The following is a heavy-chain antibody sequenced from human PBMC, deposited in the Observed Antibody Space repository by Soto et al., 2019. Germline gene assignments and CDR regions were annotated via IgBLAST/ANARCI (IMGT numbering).Heavy chain of an antibody. Sequence: QVQLVQSGAEVKKPGSSVKVSCKASGGTFSSYTISWVRQAPGQGLEWMGRIIPILGIANYAQKFQGRVTITADKSTSTAYMELSSLRSDDTAVYYWARKYCSGGSCYSVYGMDVWGQGTTVTVSS. J-gene: IGHJ6*02. V-gene: IGHV1-69*02. CDR1: GGTFSSYT. CDR3: ARKYCSGGSCYSVYGMDV. CDR2: IIPILGIA. D-gene: IGHD2-15*01.